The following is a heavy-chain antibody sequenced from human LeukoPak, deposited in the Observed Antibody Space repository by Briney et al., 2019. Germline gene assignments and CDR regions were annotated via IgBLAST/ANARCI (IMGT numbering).Heavy chain of an antibody. CDR3: ARGRRWLQSPFDY. J-gene: IGHJ4*02. Sequence: SETLSLTCTVSSGSISSNSYYWSWIRQPPGKGLEWIGSISYSGTTYYNPSLKSPVTIYVDTSKNQFSLKLSSVTAADTAVYYCARGRRWLQSPFDYWGQGTLVTVSS. D-gene: IGHD5-24*01. CDR1: SGSISSNSYY. CDR2: ISYSGTT. V-gene: IGHV4-39*01.